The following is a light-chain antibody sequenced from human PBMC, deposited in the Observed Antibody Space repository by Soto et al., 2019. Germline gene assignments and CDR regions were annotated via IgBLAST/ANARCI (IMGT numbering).Light chain of an antibody. Sequence: EIVLTQSPATLSLSPGERATLSCRASQSVSNYLGWYQQKPGQAPRLLIYDASNKAPGIPARFSGSGSGTDFTLTISSLEPEDLAVYYCQHRSNWLTFGGGTKVEIK. J-gene: IGKJ4*01. CDR1: QSVSNY. CDR3: QHRSNWLT. V-gene: IGKV3-11*01. CDR2: DAS.